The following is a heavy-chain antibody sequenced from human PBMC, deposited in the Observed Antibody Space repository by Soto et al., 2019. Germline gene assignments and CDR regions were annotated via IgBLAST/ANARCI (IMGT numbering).Heavy chain of an antibody. CDR1: GFTFDDYA. Sequence: PGGSLRLSCAASGFTFDDYAMHWVRQAPGQGLEWVSLISWDGGSTYYADSVKGRFTISRDNSKNSLYLQMNSLRAEDTALYYCAKDRRYCSGGSCSAGFDYWGQGTLVTVSS. CDR3: AKDRRYCSGGSCSAGFDY. J-gene: IGHJ4*02. CDR2: ISWDGGST. D-gene: IGHD2-15*01. V-gene: IGHV3-43D*04.